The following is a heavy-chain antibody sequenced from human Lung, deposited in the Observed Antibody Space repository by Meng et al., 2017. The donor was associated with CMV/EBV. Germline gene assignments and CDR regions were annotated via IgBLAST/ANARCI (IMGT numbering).Heavy chain of an antibody. J-gene: IGHJ6*02. D-gene: IGHD6-13*01. CDR2: INPNSGGT. Sequence: ASXXVSXKASGYTFTGYYMHWVRQAPGQGLEWMGWINPNSGGTNYAQKFQGRVTMTRDTSISTAYMELSRVKSDDTAVYYCARDGLALTQQLVPYGMDVWXQGTXVPVSS. V-gene: IGHV1-2*02. CDR3: ARDGLALTQQLVPYGMDV. CDR1: GYTFTGYY.